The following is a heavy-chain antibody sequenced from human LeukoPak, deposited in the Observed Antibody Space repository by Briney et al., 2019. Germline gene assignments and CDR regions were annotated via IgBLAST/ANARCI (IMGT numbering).Heavy chain of an antibody. J-gene: IGHJ4*02. D-gene: IGHD3-22*01. CDR3: ARDSYYYEDY. CDR1: GYSISSGYY. V-gene: IGHV4-38-2*02. CDR2: IYHSGNT. Sequence: SDTLSLTCTVSGYSISSGYYWGWIRQAPGKGLEWIGNIYHSGNTYYNPSLKSRVTVSMDTSKNQFSLKVNSVTAADTAFYYCARDSYYYEDYWGQGTLVTVSS.